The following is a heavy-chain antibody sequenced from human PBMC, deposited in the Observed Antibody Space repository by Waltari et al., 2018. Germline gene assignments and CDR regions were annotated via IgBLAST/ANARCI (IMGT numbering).Heavy chain of an antibody. V-gene: IGHV4-39*01. CDR1: GGSISTQYYS. Sequence: QLQLQESGPGLVKPSETLSLACSVSGGSISTQYYSCGWIRQPPGKWLEWIGSIYYTGATSYNPSLKCRVTISMDTSKNQFSLKLTSVTAADTAVYYCARRGDFWGQGTLVTVSS. J-gene: IGHJ4*02. CDR2: IYYTGAT. CDR3: ARRGDF.